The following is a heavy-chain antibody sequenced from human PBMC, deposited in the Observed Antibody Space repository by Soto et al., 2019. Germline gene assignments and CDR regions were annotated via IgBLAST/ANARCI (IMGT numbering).Heavy chain of an antibody. CDR3: ARAPYSSGWPGVFAY. Sequence: GGSLRLSCTGSGVTLRSYGMHWVRQAPGKGLEWVAVIWYDGSNKYYADSVKGRFTISRDNSKNTLYLQMNSLRAEDTAVYYCARAPYSSGWPGVFAYPGQGSLVIGSA. CDR2: IWYDGSNK. J-gene: IGHJ4*02. CDR1: GVTLRSYG. D-gene: IGHD6-19*01. V-gene: IGHV3-33*01.